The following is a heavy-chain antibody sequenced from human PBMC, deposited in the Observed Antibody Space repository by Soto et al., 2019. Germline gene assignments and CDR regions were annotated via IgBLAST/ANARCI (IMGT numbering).Heavy chain of an antibody. Sequence: QVQLAQSGAEVKKPGASVKVSCKASGYTFTSYAMHWVRQAPGQRLEWMGWINAGNGNTKYSQKFQGRVTITRDTSASTAYRELSSLRSEDTAVYYCARGPGGPDGPGDYWGQGTLVTVSS. J-gene: IGHJ4*02. CDR1: GYTFTSYA. V-gene: IGHV1-3*01. CDR2: INAGNGNT. CDR3: ARGPGGPDGPGDY. D-gene: IGHD2-15*01.